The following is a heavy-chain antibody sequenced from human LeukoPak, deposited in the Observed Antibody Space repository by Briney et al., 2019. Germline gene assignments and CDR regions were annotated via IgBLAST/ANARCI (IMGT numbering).Heavy chain of an antibody. CDR3: ARVAERSGWFDP. J-gene: IGHJ5*02. Sequence: GGSLRLSCAASGFTVSSNYMSWVRQAPGKGLEWVSVIYSGGSTYYADSVKGRFTISRDNSKNTLYLQMNSLRAADTAVYYCARVAERSGWFDPWGQGTLVTVSS. V-gene: IGHV3-53*01. CDR1: GFTVSSNY. CDR2: IYSGGST.